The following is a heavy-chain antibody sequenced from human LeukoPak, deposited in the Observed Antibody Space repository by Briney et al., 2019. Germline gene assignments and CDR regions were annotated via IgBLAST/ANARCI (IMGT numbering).Heavy chain of an antibody. CDR1: GGSMSRYY. J-gene: IGHJ5*02. CDR3: ARDRWFDT. V-gene: IGHV4-4*07. CDR2: IYSTGSA. Sequence: SDTLSLTCSVSGGSMSRYYRNWIRQPAGKGLEWIGRIYSTGSADCNPSLQSRVTMSVDTSKNEFSLRLTSVTAADTAIYYCARDRWFDTWGQGTLVTVSS.